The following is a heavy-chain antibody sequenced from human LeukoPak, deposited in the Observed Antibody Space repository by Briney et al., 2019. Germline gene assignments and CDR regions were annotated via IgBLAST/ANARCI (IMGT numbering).Heavy chain of an antibody. CDR1: GFTFSSYS. CDR2: ISSISSYI. Sequence: GVSLRLSCAASGFTFSSYSMNWVRQAPGKGLEWVSSISSISSYIYYADSVKGRFTISRDNAKNSLYLQMNSLRAEDTAVYYCATDSSGYYSNYYYGMDVWGQGTTVTVSS. J-gene: IGHJ6*02. CDR3: ATDSSGYYSNYYYGMDV. D-gene: IGHD3-22*01. V-gene: IGHV3-21*01.